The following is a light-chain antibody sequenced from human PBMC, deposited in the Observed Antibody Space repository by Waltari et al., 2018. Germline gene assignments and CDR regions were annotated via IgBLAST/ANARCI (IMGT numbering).Light chain of an antibody. CDR3: QHYVSLPVT. J-gene: IGKJ1*01. CDR2: DAS. Sequence: ELVLTQSPGTLSLSPGERATLSCRASQSFTRYLAWYQHRPGQAPSLLIYDASTRAAGVADRFSGSGSGTDFSLTISRLEPEDFAVYYCQHYVSLPVTFGQGTRVEIK. CDR1: QSFTRY. V-gene: IGKV3-20*01.